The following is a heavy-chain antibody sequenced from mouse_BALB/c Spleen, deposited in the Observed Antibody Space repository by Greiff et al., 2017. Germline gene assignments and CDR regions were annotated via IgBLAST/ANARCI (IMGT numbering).Heavy chain of an antibody. V-gene: IGHV5-6-3*01. CDR3: ARPASIDYYGSSDDYYAMDY. D-gene: IGHD1-1*01. CDR2: INSNGGST. J-gene: IGHJ4*01. Sequence: EVKLMESGGGLVQPGGSLKFSCAASGFTFSSSGMSWVRQTPDKRLELVATINSNGGSTYYPDSVQGRFTISSDNAKNTLYLQMSSLKSEDTAMYYCARPASIDYYGSSDDYYAMDYWGQGTSVTVSA. CDR1: GFTFSSSG.